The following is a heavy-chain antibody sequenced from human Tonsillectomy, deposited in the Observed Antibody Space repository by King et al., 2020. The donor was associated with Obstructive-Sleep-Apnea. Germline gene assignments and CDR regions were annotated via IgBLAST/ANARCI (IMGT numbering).Heavy chain of an antibody. CDR2: ISSSGSTI. CDR3: ASPRYDSSGAFDY. J-gene: IGHJ4*02. CDR1: VFTFSDYY. Sequence: VQLVESGGGLVKPGGSLRLSCAASVFTFSDYYMSWIRQAPGKGLEWVSYISSSGSTIYYPDSVKGRFTISRDNAKNSLYLQMNSLRAEDTAVYYCASPRYDSSGAFDYWGQGTLVTVSS. V-gene: IGHV3-11*01. D-gene: IGHD3-22*01.